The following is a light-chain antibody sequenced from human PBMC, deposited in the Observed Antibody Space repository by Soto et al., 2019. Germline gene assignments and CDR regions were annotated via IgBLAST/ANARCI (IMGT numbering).Light chain of an antibody. CDR3: QQRSNGPPVT. CDR1: QSVSSY. J-gene: IGKJ4*01. CDR2: DAS. V-gene: IGKV3-11*01. Sequence: EIVLTQSPATLSLSPGERATLSCRASQSVSSYLAWYQQKPGQAPRLLIYDASNRATGIPARFSGSGSGTDFTPTISSLEPEDFAIYYCQQRSNGPPVTFGGGTKVEIK.